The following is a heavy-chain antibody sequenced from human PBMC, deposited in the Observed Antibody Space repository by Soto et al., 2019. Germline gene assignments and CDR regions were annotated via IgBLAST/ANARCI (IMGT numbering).Heavy chain of an antibody. V-gene: IGHV3-23*01. D-gene: IGHD1-26*01. CDR2: ISGSGFKK. J-gene: IGHJ5*02. CDR3: AKKQGVELVPLATVDWFDP. Sequence: PGGSLRLSCAASGFIFDNFGMSWVRQAPGKGLEWISSISGSGFKKYYADSVKGRFTISRDNSKSTVYLELNNLSAEDTAVYHCAKKQGVELVPLATVDWFDPWGQGSVVTVSS. CDR1: GFIFDNFG.